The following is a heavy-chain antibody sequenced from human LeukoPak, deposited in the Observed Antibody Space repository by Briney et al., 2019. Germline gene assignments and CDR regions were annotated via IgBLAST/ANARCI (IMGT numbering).Heavy chain of an antibody. CDR2: IIPILGIA. J-gene: IGHJ2*01. CDR1: GYTFTSYG. D-gene: IGHD2-15*01. V-gene: IGHV1-69*04. Sequence: ASVKVSCKASGYTFTSYGISWVRQAPGQGLEWMGRIIPILGIANYAQKFQGRVTITADKSTSTAYMELSSLRSEDTAVYYCARGPLYCSGGSCPNWYFDLWGRGTLVTVSS. CDR3: ARGPLYCSGGSCPNWYFDL.